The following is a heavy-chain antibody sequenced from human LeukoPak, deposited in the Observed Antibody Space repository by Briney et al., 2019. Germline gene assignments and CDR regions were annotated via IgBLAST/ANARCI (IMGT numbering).Heavy chain of an antibody. J-gene: IGHJ1*01. CDR2: ISSSSSYI. Sequence: GGSLRLSCAASGFTFSSYSMNWVRQAPGKGLEWVSSISSSSSYIYYADSVKGRFTISGDNAKNSLYLQMNSLRAEDTAVYYCARDLVQLAHSGYFQHWGQGTLVTVSS. CDR3: ARDLVQLAHSGYFQH. D-gene: IGHD2-2*01. V-gene: IGHV3-21*01. CDR1: GFTFSSYS.